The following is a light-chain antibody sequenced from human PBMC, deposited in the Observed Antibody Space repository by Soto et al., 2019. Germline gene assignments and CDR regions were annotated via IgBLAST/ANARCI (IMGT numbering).Light chain of an antibody. CDR1: QTVSSN. V-gene: IGKV3-15*01. Sequence: EVVMTQSPATLSVSPGESATLSCRASQTVSSNVAWYQQRPGQAPRLLIDGAFTRATGVPARFSGSRSGTEFTLTISSPQSEDFALYYCQQHNNWPYTFGQGTELEIK. CDR3: QQHNNWPYT. CDR2: GAF. J-gene: IGKJ2*01.